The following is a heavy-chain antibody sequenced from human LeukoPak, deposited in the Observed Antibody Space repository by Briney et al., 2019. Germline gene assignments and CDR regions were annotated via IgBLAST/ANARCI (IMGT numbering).Heavy chain of an antibody. J-gene: IGHJ6*02. Sequence: PGGSLRLSCAASGFTFSNYAISWVRQAPGKGLEWVSGISSGSGSTYYADSVKGRFTISRDDSKNTMYLHINSLRAEDTAVYYCARADTVTTEMEDYYYGMDAWGQGTTVTVSS. D-gene: IGHD4-17*01. CDR1: GFTFSNYA. CDR2: ISSGSGST. V-gene: IGHV3-23*01. CDR3: ARADTVTTEMEDYYYGMDA.